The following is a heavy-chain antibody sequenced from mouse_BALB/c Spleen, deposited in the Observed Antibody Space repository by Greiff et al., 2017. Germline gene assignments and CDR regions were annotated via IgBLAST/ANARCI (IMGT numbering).Heavy chain of an antibody. CDR3: ARYTTRDYAMDY. CDR1: GYAFTNYL. CDR2: INPGSGGT. Sequence: QVQLQQSGAELVRPGTSVKVSCKASGYAFTNYLIEWVKQRPGQGLEWIGVINPGSGGTNYNEKFKGKATLTADKSSSTAYMQLSSLTSDDSAVYFCARYTTRDYAMDYWGQGTSVTVSS. J-gene: IGHJ4*01. D-gene: IGHD1-1*01. V-gene: IGHV1-54*01.